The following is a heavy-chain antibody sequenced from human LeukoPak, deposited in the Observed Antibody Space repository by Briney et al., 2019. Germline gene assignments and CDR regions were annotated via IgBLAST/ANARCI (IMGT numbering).Heavy chain of an antibody. Sequence: PSETLSLTCTVAGGSISSYYWSWIRQPPGKGLEWIGYFYYSGSTNYNPSLKSRVTISVDTSKNQFSLKLGSVTAADTAVYYCARDRRGTRATAFDYWGQGTLVTVSS. J-gene: IGHJ4*02. D-gene: IGHD2-15*01. CDR3: ARDRRGTRATAFDY. CDR2: FYYSGST. CDR1: GGSISSYY. V-gene: IGHV4-59*01.